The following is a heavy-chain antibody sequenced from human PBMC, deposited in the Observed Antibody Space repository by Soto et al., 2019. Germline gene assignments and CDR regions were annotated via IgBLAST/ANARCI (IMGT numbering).Heavy chain of an antibody. V-gene: IGHV3-30*18. CDR1: GFTFSSYG. CDR2: ISYDGSKK. CDR3: ANFYYGMDV. Sequence: QVQLVESGGGVVQPGRSLRLSCAASGFTFSSYGMHWVRQAPGKGPEWVAVISYDGSKKYYADSVKGRFTISRDNSKNTLYLQMNSLRAEETAVYYCANFYYGMDVWCQGTTVTVSS. J-gene: IGHJ6*02.